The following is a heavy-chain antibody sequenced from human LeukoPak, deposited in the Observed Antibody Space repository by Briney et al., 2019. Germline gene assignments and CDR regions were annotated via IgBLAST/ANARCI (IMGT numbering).Heavy chain of an antibody. D-gene: IGHD6-13*01. V-gene: IGHV4-61*01. CDR2: IYYSGTT. CDR1: GVSVSSISYY. J-gene: IGHJ4*02. CDR3: ARDRTAATGRQFDY. Sequence: PSETLSLTCTVSGVSVSSISYYWSWIRQPPGKGLEWMGYIYYSGTTNYNPSLKSRATISVDTSKNQFSLRLSSVTAADTAVYYCARDRTAATGRQFDYWGQGAQVTVSA.